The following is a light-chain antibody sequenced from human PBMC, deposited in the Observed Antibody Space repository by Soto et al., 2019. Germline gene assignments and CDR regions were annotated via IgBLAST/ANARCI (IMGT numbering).Light chain of an antibody. CDR1: QSVSSY. CDR3: QQYGSTPIT. J-gene: IGKJ4*01. V-gene: IGKV3-20*01. CDR2: DTS. Sequence: EIVLTQSPGTLSLSVGERATLSCRASQSVSSYLAWYQQTPGQAPRLLIYDTSNMATGIPDRFSGSRSGTQYTLNVIRLEAEDFKLYYNQQYGSTPITFCGGTTVQSK.